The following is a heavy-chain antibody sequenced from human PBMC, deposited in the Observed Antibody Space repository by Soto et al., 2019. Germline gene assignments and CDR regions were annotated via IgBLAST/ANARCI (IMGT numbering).Heavy chain of an antibody. CDR3: ARGRITMVRGVHNWFDP. J-gene: IGHJ5*02. V-gene: IGHV1-3*01. CDR2: INAGNGNT. D-gene: IGHD3-10*01. Sequence: GASVKVSCKASGYTFTSYAMHWVRQAPGQRLEWMGWINAGNGNTKYSQKFQGRVTITRDTSASTAYMELSSLRSEDTAVYYCARGRITMVRGVHNWFDPWGQGTLVTVSS. CDR1: GYTFTSYA.